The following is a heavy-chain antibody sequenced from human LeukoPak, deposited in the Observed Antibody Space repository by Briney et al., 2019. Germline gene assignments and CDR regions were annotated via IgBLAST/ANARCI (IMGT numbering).Heavy chain of an antibody. Sequence: SETLSLTCSVSGASISSHYWSWVPQTPGKGLELIGYIHCSGSTNCNPSLKSRVTISLDTSKNQFSLKLTSVTAADTAVYYCSRAGTGFKIPGVYWGEGTLVTVSS. J-gene: IGHJ4*02. D-gene: IGHD1-14*01. CDR1: GASISSHY. CDR3: SRAGTGFKIPGVY. V-gene: IGHV4-59*11. CDR2: IHCSGST.